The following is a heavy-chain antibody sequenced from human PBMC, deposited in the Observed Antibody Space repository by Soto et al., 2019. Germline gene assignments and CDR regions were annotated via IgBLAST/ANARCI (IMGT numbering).Heavy chain of an antibody. Sequence: ASVKVSCKASGYTFTSYGINWVRQATGQGLEWMGWMNPNSGNTGYAQKFQGRVTMARNTSISTAYMELSSLRSEDTAVYYCARGLIMMTFGGVIALDAFDIWGQGTMVTVSS. D-gene: IGHD3-16*02. J-gene: IGHJ3*02. V-gene: IGHV1-8*01. CDR3: ARGLIMMTFGGVIALDAFDI. CDR1: GYTFTSYG. CDR2: MNPNSGNT.